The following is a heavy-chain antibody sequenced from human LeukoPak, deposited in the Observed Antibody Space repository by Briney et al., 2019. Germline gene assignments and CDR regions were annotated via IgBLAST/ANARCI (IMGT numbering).Heavy chain of an antibody. CDR3: AGDEVAAIYYYYGMDV. CDR1: GYTFTGYY. J-gene: IGHJ6*02. CDR2: INPNSGGT. Sequence: ASVKVSCKASGYTFTGYYMHWVRQAPGQGLEWMGWINPNSGGTNYAQKFQGRVTMTRDTSISTAYMELSRLRSDDTAVYYCAGDEVAAIYYYYGMDVWGQGTTVTVSS. V-gene: IGHV1-2*02. D-gene: IGHD2-21*02.